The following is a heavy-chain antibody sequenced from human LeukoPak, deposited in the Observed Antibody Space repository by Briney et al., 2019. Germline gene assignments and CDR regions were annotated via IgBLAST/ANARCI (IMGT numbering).Heavy chain of an antibody. CDR3: ARGLSSQWLPLDH. D-gene: IGHD6-19*01. CDR2: MYTGST. J-gene: IGHJ4*02. Sequence: GSLRLSCAASGFTVSSNYMSWIRQPPGKGLEWIGYMYTGSTNYKPSLKSRVTISVDSSKNQVSLKLTSVTAADTAVYYCARGLSSQWLPLDHWGQGTLVTVSS. CDR1: GFTVSSNY. V-gene: IGHV4-59*02.